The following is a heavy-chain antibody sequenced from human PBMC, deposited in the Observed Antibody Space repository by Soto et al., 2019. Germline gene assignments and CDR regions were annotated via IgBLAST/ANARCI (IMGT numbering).Heavy chain of an antibody. CDR1: GVTSSTHT. D-gene: IGHD5-18*01. Sequence: ASVKVSCKASGVTSSTHTITWVRQAPGQGLEWMGGIIPLFGTGHKAQKFQGRITIIADKSTSTAYMELSSLRSEDTAVYFCASGSAMGADHWGQGTLVTVSS. CDR2: IIPLFGTG. CDR3: ASGSAMGADH. V-gene: IGHV1-69*06. J-gene: IGHJ5*02.